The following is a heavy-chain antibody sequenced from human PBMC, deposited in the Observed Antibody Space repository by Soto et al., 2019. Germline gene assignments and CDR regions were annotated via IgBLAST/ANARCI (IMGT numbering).Heavy chain of an antibody. CDR3: ARVGYCSGGSCQYNWFDP. V-gene: IGHV4-34*01. J-gene: IGHJ5*02. Sequence: SETLSLTCAVYGGSFSGYYWSWIRQPPGKGLEWIGEINHSGSTNYNPSLKSRVTISVDTSKNQFSLKLSSVTAADTAVYYCARVGYCSGGSCQYNWFDPWGQGTLVTVSS. D-gene: IGHD2-15*01. CDR1: GGSFSGYY. CDR2: INHSGST.